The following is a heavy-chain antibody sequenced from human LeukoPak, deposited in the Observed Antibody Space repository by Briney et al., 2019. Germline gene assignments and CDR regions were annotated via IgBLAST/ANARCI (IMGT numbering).Heavy chain of an antibody. Sequence: SETLSLTCAVYGGSFSGYYWSWIRQPPGKGLEWIGEINHSGSTYYNPSLKSRVTISVDTSKNQFSLKLSSVTAADTAVYYCASPYYDILTGYSTLHAFDIWGQGTMVTVSS. D-gene: IGHD3-9*01. CDR2: INHSGST. CDR1: GGSFSGYY. J-gene: IGHJ3*02. V-gene: IGHV4-34*01. CDR3: ASPYYDILTGYSTLHAFDI.